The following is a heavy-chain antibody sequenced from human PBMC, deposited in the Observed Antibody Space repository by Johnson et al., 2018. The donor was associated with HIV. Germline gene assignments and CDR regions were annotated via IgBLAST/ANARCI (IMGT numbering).Heavy chain of an antibody. J-gene: IGHJ3*02. Sequence: QVQLVESRGGVVQPGGSLRLSSSASRFPFSRYGMHWVRQAPGKGLEWVAFISHDERIEYYGDSVKGRFTISRDNPWNTLYLQMNNLTSEDTGAYYCAKSIVVVLVGDNDDAFDMWGLGTMVTVSS. V-gene: IGHV3-30*18. CDR2: ISHDERIE. CDR3: AKSIVVVLVGDNDDAFDM. D-gene: IGHD2-21*01. CDR1: RFPFSRYG.